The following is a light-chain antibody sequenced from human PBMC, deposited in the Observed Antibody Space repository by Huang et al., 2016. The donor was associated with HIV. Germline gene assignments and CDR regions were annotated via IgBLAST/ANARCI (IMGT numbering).Light chain of an antibody. V-gene: IGKV3-11*01. CDR1: QSVSSY. CDR3: QQRSNWA. J-gene: IGKJ5*01. Sequence: EIVLTQSPATLSLSPGERATLSCRASQSVSSYLAWYQQQPGQAPRLLIYDASNGATGIPARFSGSGSGTDFTLTISSLEPEDFAVYYCQQRSNWAFGQGTRLEIK. CDR2: DAS.